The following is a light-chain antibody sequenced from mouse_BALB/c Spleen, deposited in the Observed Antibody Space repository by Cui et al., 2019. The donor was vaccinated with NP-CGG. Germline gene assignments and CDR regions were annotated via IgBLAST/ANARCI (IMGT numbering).Light chain of an antibody. CDR1: TGAVTTSNY. CDR2: GTN. J-gene: IGLJ1*01. V-gene: IGLV1*01. Sequence: HAVATWESALTTSPGARVTLTCRSSTGAVTTSNYANWVQEKPDHLFTGLIGGTNNRVPGVPARFSGSLIGDKAALTITGAQTEDEAIYFCALWYSNHWVFGGGTKLTVL. CDR3: ALWYSNHWV.